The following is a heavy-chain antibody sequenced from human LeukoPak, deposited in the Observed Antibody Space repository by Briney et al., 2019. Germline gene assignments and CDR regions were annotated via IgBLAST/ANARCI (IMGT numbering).Heavy chain of an antibody. CDR3: ARAREITVSGTDYFDY. D-gene: IGHD6-19*01. CDR2: ISAYNGNT. CDR1: GYTFTSYG. J-gene: IGHJ4*02. V-gene: IGHV1-18*01. Sequence: ASVKVSCKASGYTFTSYGISWVRQAPGQGLEWMGWISAYNGNTNYAQKLQGRVTMTTDTSTSTAYMELRSLRSDDTAVYYCARAREITVSGTDYFDYWGQGTLVTLSS.